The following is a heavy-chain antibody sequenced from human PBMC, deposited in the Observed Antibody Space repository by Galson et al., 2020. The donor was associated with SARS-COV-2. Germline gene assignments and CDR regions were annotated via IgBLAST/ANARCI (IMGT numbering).Heavy chain of an antibody. CDR1: GGFISSGSYS. CDR2: IYTSGST. D-gene: IGHD2-8*01. Sequence: SETLSLTCTVSGGFISSGSYSWNWIRQPAGKGLEWIGRIYTSGSTDYNPSLKSRVTISLDTSKNQFSLKLTSVTAADTAVYYCAREGTIWYFDYWGQGTLVTVSS. V-gene: IGHV4-61*02. J-gene: IGHJ4*02. CDR3: AREGTIWYFDY.